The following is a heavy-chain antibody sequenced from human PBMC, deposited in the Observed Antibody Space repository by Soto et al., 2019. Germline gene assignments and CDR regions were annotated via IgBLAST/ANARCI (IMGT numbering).Heavy chain of an antibody. Sequence: PGGSLRLSCAASGFTFSSYWMHWVRQAPGKGLVWVSRINSDGSSTSYADSVKGRFTISRDNAKNTLYLQMNSLRAEDTAVYYCARAHCSGGSCPLYYYYYGMDVWGQGTTVTVSS. J-gene: IGHJ6*02. V-gene: IGHV3-74*01. CDR1: GFTFSSYW. D-gene: IGHD2-15*01. CDR3: ARAHCSGGSCPLYYYYYGMDV. CDR2: INSDGSST.